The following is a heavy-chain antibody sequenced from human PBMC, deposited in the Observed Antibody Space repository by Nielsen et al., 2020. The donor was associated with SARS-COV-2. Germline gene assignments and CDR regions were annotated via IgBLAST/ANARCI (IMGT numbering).Heavy chain of an antibody. J-gene: IGHJ5*02. D-gene: IGHD5-18*01. V-gene: IGHV4-59*13. CDR1: GGSISSYY. CDR3: AREVDTAMVRGNWFDP. Sequence: GSLRLSCTVSGGSISSYYWSWIRQPPGKGLEWIGYIYYSGSTNYNPSLKSRVTISVDTSKNQFSLKLSSVTAADTAVYYCAREVDTAMVRGNWFDPWGQGTLVTVSS. CDR2: IYYSGST.